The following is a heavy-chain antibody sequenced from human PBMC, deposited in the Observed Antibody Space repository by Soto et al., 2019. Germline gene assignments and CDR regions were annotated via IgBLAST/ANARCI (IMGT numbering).Heavy chain of an antibody. J-gene: IGHJ5*02. Sequence: PSETLSLTCTVSGGSISSSSYYWGWIRQPPGKGLEWIGSIYYSGSTYYNPSLKSRVTISVDTSKNQFSLKLSSVTAADTAVYYCAGHYSSSWYSWFDPWGQGTLVTVSS. CDR3: AGHYSSSWYSWFDP. CDR2: IYYSGST. D-gene: IGHD6-13*01. CDR1: GGSISSSSYY. V-gene: IGHV4-39*01.